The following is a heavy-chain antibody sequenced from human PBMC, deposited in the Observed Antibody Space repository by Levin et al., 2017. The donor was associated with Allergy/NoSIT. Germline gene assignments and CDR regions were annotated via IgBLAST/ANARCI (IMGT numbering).Heavy chain of an antibody. V-gene: IGHV3-11*01. J-gene: IGHJ6*02. CDR2: ISSSGSTI. CDR1: GFTFSDYY. CDR3: ARDQFGTTVTTYYYYYGMDV. Sequence: TGGSLRLSCAASGFTFSDYYMSWIRQAPGKGLEWVSYISSSGSTIYYADSVKGRFTISRDNAKNSLYLQMNSLRAEDTAVYYCARDQFGTTVTTYYYYYGMDVWGQGTTVTVSS. D-gene: IGHD4-17*01.